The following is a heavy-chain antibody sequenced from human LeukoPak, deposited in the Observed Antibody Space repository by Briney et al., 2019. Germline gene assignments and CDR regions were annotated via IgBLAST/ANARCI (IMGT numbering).Heavy chain of an antibody. CDR2: IYSSGDT. Sequence: PGGSLRLSCAVSGFTVSSKYMSWVRQAPGKGLEWVSVIYSSGDTYYADSVKGRFSISRDNSENTLFLQMNSLRAEDTAVYYCARFTAGWFDPWGQGTLVTVSS. J-gene: IGHJ5*02. CDR1: GFTVSSKY. V-gene: IGHV3-53*01. D-gene: IGHD3-10*01. CDR3: ARFTAGWFDP.